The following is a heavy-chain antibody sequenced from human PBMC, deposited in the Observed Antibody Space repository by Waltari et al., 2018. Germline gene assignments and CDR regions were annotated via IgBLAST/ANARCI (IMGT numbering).Heavy chain of an antibody. D-gene: IGHD2-21*01. CDR2: ISSSSSYI. J-gene: IGHJ6*02. V-gene: IGHV3-21*01. Sequence: EVQLVESGGGLVKPGGSLRLSCAASGFTFSSYSMNWVRQAPGKGLEWVSSISSSSSYIYYADSVKGRVTISRDNAKNSLYLQMNSLRAEDTAVYYCARDILAPGSPIYYYYYGMDVWGQGTTVTVSS. CDR3: ARDILAPGSPIYYYYYGMDV. CDR1: GFTFSSYS.